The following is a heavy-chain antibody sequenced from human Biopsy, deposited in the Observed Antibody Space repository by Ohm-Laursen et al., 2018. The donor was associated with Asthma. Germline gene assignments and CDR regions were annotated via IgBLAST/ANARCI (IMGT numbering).Heavy chain of an antibody. J-gene: IGHJ4*02. Sequence: SVKVSCKSLGGTFNTYVIGWVRQAPRQGLEWMGGINSVFGTTTYPQKFQDRVTITADDSTSTVYMELSSLRPEDTAVYYCARKAGSCISRTCYSLDFWGQGTLVTVSS. V-gene: IGHV1-69*13. CDR1: GGTFNTYV. CDR3: ARKAGSCISRTCYSLDF. CDR2: INSVFGTT. D-gene: IGHD2-2*01.